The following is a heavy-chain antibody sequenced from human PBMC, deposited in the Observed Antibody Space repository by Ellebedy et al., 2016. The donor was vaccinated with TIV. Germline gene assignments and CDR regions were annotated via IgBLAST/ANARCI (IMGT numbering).Heavy chain of an antibody. CDR2: IKQDGSEK. V-gene: IGHV3-7*01. J-gene: IGHJ4*02. CDR3: ARAADYDYVWGTDFDY. CDR1: GFAFSTYA. D-gene: IGHD3-16*01. Sequence: GESLKISXAASGFAFSTYAMSWVRQAPGKGLEWVANIKQDGSEKYYVDSVKGRFTISRDNAKNSLYLQMNSLRAEDTALYYCARAADYDYVWGTDFDYWGQGTLVTVSS.